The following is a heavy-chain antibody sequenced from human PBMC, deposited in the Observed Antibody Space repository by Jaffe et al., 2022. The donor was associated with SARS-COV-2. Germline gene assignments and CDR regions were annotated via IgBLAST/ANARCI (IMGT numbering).Heavy chain of an antibody. D-gene: IGHD2-21*02. Sequence: QVQLVESGGGVVQPGRSLRLSCAASGFTFSSYGMHWVRQAPGKGLEWVAVISYDGSNKYYADSVKGRFTISRDNSKNTLYLQMNSLRAEDTAVYYCAKGPQQYCGGDCYPSHDWYFDLWGRGTLVTVSS. CDR3: AKGPQQYCGGDCYPSHDWYFDL. CDR2: ISYDGSNK. CDR1: GFTFSSYG. J-gene: IGHJ2*01. V-gene: IGHV3-30*18.